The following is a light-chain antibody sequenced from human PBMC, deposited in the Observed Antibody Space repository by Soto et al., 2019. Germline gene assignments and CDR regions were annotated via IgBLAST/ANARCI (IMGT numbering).Light chain of an antibody. V-gene: IGKV3-15*01. CDR1: QSVRTK. J-gene: IGKJ5*01. CDR3: QQYNSWPPIT. CDR2: GAS. Sequence: EIVMTQSPGTLSESPGEGATLFCRASQSVRTKLAWYQQRAGQAPRLLMYGASTRATGIPDRFSGSGSGTEFTLTISSLQSEDFAVYYCQQYNSWPPITFGQGTRLEIK.